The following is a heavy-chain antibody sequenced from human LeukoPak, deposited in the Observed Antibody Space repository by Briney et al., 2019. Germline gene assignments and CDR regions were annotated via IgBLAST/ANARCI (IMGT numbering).Heavy chain of an antibody. V-gene: IGHV4-30-4*08. CDR2: IYYSGST. CDR3: ARAHHYDFYWFDP. Sequence: PSETLSLTCTVSGGSISSGDYYWSWIRQPPGKGLEWIGYIYYSGSTYYNPSLKSRVTISVDTSKNQFSLKLSSVTAADTAVYYCARAHHYDFYWFDPWGQGTLVTVSS. D-gene: IGHD3-3*01. CDR1: GGSISSGDYY. J-gene: IGHJ5*02.